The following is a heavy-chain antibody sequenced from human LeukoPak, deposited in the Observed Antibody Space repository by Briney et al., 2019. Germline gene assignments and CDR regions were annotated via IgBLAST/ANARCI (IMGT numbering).Heavy chain of an antibody. D-gene: IGHD1-26*01. J-gene: IGHJ4*02. CDR1: GFIFNNYW. V-gene: IGHV3-7*01. Sequence: GGSLRLSCAASGFIFNNYWMSWVRQAPGKGLEWVANIKQDGSEKYYVDSVKGRFTISRDNAKNSLYLHMNSLRAEDTAVYYCAREKSGSNAAFDYWGQGTLVTVSS. CDR2: IKQDGSEK. CDR3: AREKSGSNAAFDY.